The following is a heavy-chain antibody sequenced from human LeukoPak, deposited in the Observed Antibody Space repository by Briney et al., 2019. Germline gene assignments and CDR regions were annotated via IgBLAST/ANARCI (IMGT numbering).Heavy chain of an antibody. Sequence: SETLSLTCTVSGGSISSYYWSWIRQPPGKGLEWIGYNYYSGSTNYNPSLKSRVTITVDTSKNQFSLKLSSVTAADTAVYYCARAYHYDSSGYSSNRFDPWGQGTLVTVSS. J-gene: IGHJ5*02. CDR1: GGSISSYY. V-gene: IGHV4-59*01. CDR3: ARAYHYDSSGYSSNRFDP. CDR2: NYYSGST. D-gene: IGHD3-22*01.